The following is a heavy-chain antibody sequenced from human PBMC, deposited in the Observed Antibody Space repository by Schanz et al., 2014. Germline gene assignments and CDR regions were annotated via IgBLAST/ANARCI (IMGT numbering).Heavy chain of an antibody. D-gene: IGHD3-10*01. CDR1: GLIFSNYV. V-gene: IGHV3-23*01. CDR2: IGTSGGT. Sequence: EVQLLESGGGLVQPGGSLKLSCAASGLIFSNYVMSWVRQAPGKGLEWVSTIGTSGGTNYAESVKGRFTISRDNSKNTLYLQMNSLRAEDTAVYYCARIGGSVFDYWAQGTLDTVSS. CDR3: ARIGGSVFDY. J-gene: IGHJ4*02.